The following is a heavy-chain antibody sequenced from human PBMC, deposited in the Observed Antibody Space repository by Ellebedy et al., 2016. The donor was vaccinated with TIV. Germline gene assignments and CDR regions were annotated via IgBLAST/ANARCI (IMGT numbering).Heavy chain of an antibody. CDR2: INQDGREK. Sequence: GESLKISCAASRFSFSSYWMSWVRQSPGKGLEWVSNINQDGREKYYVDPVKGRLTSSRDNAKNSLNLQMNSLRADDTSVYYCATDGSYGDFRSPAHAFVIWGQGTVVTVSS. CDR3: ATDGSYGDFRSPAHAFVI. CDR1: RFSFSSYW. J-gene: IGHJ3*02. D-gene: IGHD4-17*01. V-gene: IGHV3-7*01.